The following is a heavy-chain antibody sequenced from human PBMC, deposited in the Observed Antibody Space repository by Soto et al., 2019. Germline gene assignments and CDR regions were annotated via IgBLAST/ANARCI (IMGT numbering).Heavy chain of an antibody. CDR3: AKFFVGTGGSSGWPWYFDH. J-gene: IGHJ4*02. V-gene: IGHV3-23*01. Sequence: EVQLLESGGGLVQPGESLSLSCAASGLTFSNYAMSWVRQAPGKGLEWVSAISGSGGTTYNADSVKGRFTISRDNSKNTLYLQIDSLRAEYTAVYYCAKFFVGTGGSSGWPWYFDHWGQGTLVTVSS. CDR2: ISGSGGTT. CDR1: GLTFSNYA. D-gene: IGHD6-25*01.